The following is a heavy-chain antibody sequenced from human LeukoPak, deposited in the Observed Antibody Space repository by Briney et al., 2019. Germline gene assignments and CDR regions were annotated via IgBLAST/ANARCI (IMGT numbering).Heavy chain of an antibody. CDR1: GDSVSSNNGA. D-gene: IGHD6-19*01. V-gene: IGHV6-1*01. Sequence: SQTLSVTCAISGDSVSSNNGAWNWIRQSPSRGLEWLARTYYRSKWYNDYAESMKGRITINSDTSKNQFSLQLNPVTPEDTAVYYCARDLGNSGWYTFDYWGQGTLVTVSS. CDR3: ARDLGNSGWYTFDY. CDR2: TYYRSKWYN. J-gene: IGHJ4*02.